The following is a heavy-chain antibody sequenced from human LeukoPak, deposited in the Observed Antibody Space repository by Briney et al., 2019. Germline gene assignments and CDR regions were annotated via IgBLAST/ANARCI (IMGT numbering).Heavy chain of an antibody. V-gene: IGHV3-21*01. J-gene: IGHJ5*02. CDR1: GFTFIRYS. Sequence: GGSLRLSCADSGFTFIRYSMSWVRQAPGKGLEWVSSISSSSSYIYYTDSVKGRFTISRDKAKNSLYLQMNRLRAEDTAVYYCARGSLAAAGGGNGFIPWGQGNLVTVSS. D-gene: IGHD6-13*01. CDR3: ARGSLAAAGGGNGFIP. CDR2: ISSSSSYI.